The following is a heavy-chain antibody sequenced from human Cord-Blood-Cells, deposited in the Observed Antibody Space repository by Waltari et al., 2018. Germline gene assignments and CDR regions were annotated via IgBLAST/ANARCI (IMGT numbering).Heavy chain of an antibody. CDR2: INHSGST. D-gene: IGHD5-18*01. Sequence: QVQLQQWGAGLLKPSETLSLTCAVYGGPFSGYYWSWIRQPPGKGLEWIGEINHSGSTNYNPSLKSRVTISVDTSKNQFSLKLSSVTAADTAVYYCARGRGYSYGYRFDPWGQGTLVTVSS. J-gene: IGHJ5*02. V-gene: IGHV4-34*01. CDR3: ARGRGYSYGYRFDP. CDR1: GGPFSGYY.